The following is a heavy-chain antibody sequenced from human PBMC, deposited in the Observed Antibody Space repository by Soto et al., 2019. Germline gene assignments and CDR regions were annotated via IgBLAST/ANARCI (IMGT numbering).Heavy chain of an antibody. V-gene: IGHV4-4*02. D-gene: IGHD3-22*01. CDR3: ASLYYYDSSGGDGAFDI. Sequence: QVQLQESGPGLVKPSGTLSLTCAVSGGSISSSNWWSWVRQPPGKGLEWIGEIYHSGSTNYHPSLKSRVTISVDKSKNQFSLKLSSVTAADMAVYYCASLYYYDSSGGDGAFDIWGQGTMVTFSS. CDR2: IYHSGST. CDR1: GGSISSSNW. J-gene: IGHJ3*02.